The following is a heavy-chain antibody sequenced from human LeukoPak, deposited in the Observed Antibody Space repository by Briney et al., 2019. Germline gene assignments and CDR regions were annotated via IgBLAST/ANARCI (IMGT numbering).Heavy chain of an antibody. V-gene: IGHV1-2*04. D-gene: IGHD1-26*01. CDR1: GYTFTGYY. CDR2: INPNSGGT. J-gene: IGHJ4*02. Sequence: ASVKVSCKASGYTFTGYYMHWVRQAPGQGLEWMGWINPNSGGTNYAQKFQGWVTMTRDTSISTAYMELSRLRSDDTAVYYCARGDPYSGSYYAYWGQGTLVTVSS. CDR3: ARGDPYSGSYYAY.